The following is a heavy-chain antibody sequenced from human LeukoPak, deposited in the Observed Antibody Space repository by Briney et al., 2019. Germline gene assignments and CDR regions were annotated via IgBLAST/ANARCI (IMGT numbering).Heavy chain of an antibody. Sequence: SKTLSLTCAVSGGSISSYYWTWIRQPPGKGLEWIGYIYDSGTTKYNPSFNSRVTLSVDTYKNQFSLKVLSVPAADTAVYYCARTNRHYSSSGGKLTPWPADMDVWGQGTTVTVSS. J-gene: IGHJ6*02. V-gene: IGHV4-59*01. CDR2: IYDSGTT. CDR3: ARTNRHYSSSGGKLTPWPADMDV. D-gene: IGHD3-10*01. CDR1: GGSISSYY.